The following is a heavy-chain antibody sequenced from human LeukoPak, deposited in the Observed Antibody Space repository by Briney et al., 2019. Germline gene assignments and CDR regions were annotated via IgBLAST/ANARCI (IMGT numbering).Heavy chain of an antibody. CDR1: GGSISSSNW. V-gene: IGHV4-4*02. J-gene: IGHJ6*02. Sequence: SETLSLTCAVSGGSISSSNWWSWVRQPPGKGLEWIGEIYHSGSTNYNPSLKSRVTISVDKSKNQFSLKLSSVTAADTAVYYCASRRDGDYGGYYYGMDVWGQGTTVTVSS. D-gene: IGHD4-17*01. CDR3: ASRRDGDYGGYYYGMDV. CDR2: IYHSGST.